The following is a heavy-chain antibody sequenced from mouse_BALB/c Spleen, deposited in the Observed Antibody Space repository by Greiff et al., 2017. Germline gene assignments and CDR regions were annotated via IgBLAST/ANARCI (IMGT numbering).Heavy chain of an antibody. CDR2: IYPGDGDT. Sequence: QVQLQQSGPELVKPGASVKISCKASGYAFSSSWMNWVKQRPGQGLEWIGRIYPGDGDTNYNGKFKGKATLTADKSSSTAYMQHSSLTSVDSAVYFCARGGYGSSPYFDDWGQGTTRTVSS. D-gene: IGHD1-1*01. J-gene: IGHJ2*01. V-gene: IGHV1-82*01. CDR1: GYAFSSSW. CDR3: ARGGYGSSPYFDD.